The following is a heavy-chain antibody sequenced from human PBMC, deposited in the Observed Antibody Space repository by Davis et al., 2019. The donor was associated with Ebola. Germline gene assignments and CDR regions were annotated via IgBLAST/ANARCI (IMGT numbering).Heavy chain of an antibody. CDR3: ATERGQDFWAKDGMDV. CDR2: ILSDGSKQ. Sequence: GESLKIPCVVSGITFSRSAMHWVRQAPGKGLEWVTYILSDGSKQYYSESVPGRFTIPRDNSNNVLYLEMTDLRPEDTAVYYCATERGQDFWAKDGMDVWGQGTTVTV. CDR1: GITFSRSA. J-gene: IGHJ6*02. D-gene: IGHD3-3*01. V-gene: IGHV3-30*02.